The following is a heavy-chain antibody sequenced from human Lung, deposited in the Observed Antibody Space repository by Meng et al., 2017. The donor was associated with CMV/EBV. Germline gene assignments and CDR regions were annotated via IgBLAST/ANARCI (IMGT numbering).Heavy chain of an antibody. CDR1: GGSVSSGSYY. D-gene: IGHD1/OR15-1a*01. Sequence: SETXSLTCTVSGGSVSSGSYYWSWLRQPPGKGLEWIGYISYIGSTNYNPSLKSRVSISVDTSKNQFSLKLSSVTAADTAIFYCARDILEHNAFDMWGQGTXVTVSS. V-gene: IGHV4-61*01. J-gene: IGHJ3*02. CDR3: ARDILEHNAFDM. CDR2: ISYIGST.